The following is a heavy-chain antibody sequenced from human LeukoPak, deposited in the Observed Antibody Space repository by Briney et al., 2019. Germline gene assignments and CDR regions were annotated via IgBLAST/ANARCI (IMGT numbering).Heavy chain of an antibody. CDR1: GYTFTSYD. V-gene: IGHV1-8*01. Sequence: ASVKVSCKASGYTFTSYDINWVRQATGQGLEWMGWMNPNSSNTGYAQKFQGRVTMTRNTSISTAYMELSSLRSEDTAVYYCARGASSSSWLGGGYYYYGMDVWGQGTTVTVSS. CDR2: MNPNSSNT. CDR3: ARGASSSSWLGGGYYYYGMDV. J-gene: IGHJ6*02. D-gene: IGHD6-13*01.